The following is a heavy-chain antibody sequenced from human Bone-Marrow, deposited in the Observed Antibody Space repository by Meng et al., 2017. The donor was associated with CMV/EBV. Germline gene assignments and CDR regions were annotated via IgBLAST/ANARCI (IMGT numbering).Heavy chain of an antibody. V-gene: IGHV3-33*01. CDR1: GFNFSNYG. CDR2: IWYDGSHR. CDR3: ARVAWELLFDY. D-gene: IGHD1-26*01. Sequence: GGSLRLSCAAAGFNFSNYGIHWVRQAPGKGLEWVAIIWYDGSHRYYADSVQGRFTISRDNSKNTVHLQTNSLRAEDTAVYYCARVAWELLFDYWGQGTLVTVSS. J-gene: IGHJ4*02.